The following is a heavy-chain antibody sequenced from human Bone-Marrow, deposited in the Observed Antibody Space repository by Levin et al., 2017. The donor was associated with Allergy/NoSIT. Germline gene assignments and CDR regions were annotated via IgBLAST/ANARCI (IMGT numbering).Heavy chain of an antibody. J-gene: IGHJ5*02. D-gene: IGHD2-15*01. CDR3: ATVVPTATRHWFDP. CDR1: GGSISNGYHY. Sequence: LRLSCSVSGGSISNGYHYWTWIRQPPGKGLEWIGYIFNSGITNYNPSLTSRVGISVDTSKNQFSLQLSSVTAADTAVYFCATVVPTATRHWFDPWGQGILVTVSS. CDR2: IFNSGIT. V-gene: IGHV4-30-4*01.